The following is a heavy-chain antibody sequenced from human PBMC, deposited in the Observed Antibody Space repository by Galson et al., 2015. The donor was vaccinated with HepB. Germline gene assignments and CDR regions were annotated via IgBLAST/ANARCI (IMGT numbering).Heavy chain of an antibody. D-gene: IGHD6-13*01. Sequence: SLRLSCAAPGFTFSSYWMHWVRQAPGRGLVWVSRINSDGSSTTYADSVKGRFTISRDNAKNTLYLQVNSLRAEDTAVYYCAREAKAAAGRPHDYWGQGTLVTVSS. J-gene: IGHJ4*02. CDR1: GFTFSSYW. V-gene: IGHV3-74*01. CDR2: INSDGSST. CDR3: AREAKAAAGRPHDY.